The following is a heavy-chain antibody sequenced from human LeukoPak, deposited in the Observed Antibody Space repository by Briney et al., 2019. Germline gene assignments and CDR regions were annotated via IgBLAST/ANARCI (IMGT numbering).Heavy chain of an antibody. CDR1: GFTFSSYA. J-gene: IGHJ4*02. V-gene: IGHV3-30-3*01. CDR3: ARDAGEQWLALYYFDS. D-gene: IGHD6-19*01. Sequence: GGSLRLSCAASGFTFSSYAMHWVSQAPGEGLEWVAGISYDGSNKYCADSVKGRFTISRDNSKNTLYLQMNSLRAEDTAVYYCARDAGEQWLALYYFDSWGQGTLVTVSS. CDR2: ISYDGSNK.